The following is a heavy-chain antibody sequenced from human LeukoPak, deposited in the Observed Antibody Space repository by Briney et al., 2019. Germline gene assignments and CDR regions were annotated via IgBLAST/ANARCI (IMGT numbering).Heavy chain of an antibody. D-gene: IGHD2-2*02. CDR2: ISDSGGST. CDR3: AKAGCSRTTCYTNF. Sequence: GGSLRLSCAASGFPFSTYAMSWGRQAPGKGLEWVSSISDSGGSTSYADSVKGRFTIARDNSKNTLYLQLNSLRAEDTAVYHCAKAGCSRTTCYTNFWGQGMLVTVSS. V-gene: IGHV3-23*01. CDR1: GFPFSTYA. J-gene: IGHJ4*02.